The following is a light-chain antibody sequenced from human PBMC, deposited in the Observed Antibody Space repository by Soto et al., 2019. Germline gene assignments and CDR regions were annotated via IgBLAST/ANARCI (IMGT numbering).Light chain of an antibody. V-gene: IGLV1-40*01. CDR2: GNS. Sequence: QSVLTQPPSVSGAPGQRVTISCTGSSSNIGAGYDVHWYQQLPGTAPKLHIYGNSNRPSGVPDRFSGSKSGTSASLAITGLQAEDEADYYCQSYDSSLSGSGVFGTGTKVTV. CDR1: SSNIGAGYD. J-gene: IGLJ1*01. CDR3: QSYDSSLSGSGV.